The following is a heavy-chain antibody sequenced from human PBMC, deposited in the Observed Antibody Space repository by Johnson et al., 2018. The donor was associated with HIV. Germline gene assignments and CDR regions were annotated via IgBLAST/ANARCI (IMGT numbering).Heavy chain of an antibody. CDR3: AKGDYYDSRAAFDI. D-gene: IGHD3-22*01. CDR1: GFTFSNYG. CDR2: IWYDGSNK. Sequence: VQLVESGGGVVQPGGSLRLSCAASGFTFSNYGMHWVRQSPGQGLEWVYGIWYDGSNKYYTASVKGRFTISRDNSKNTLFLQINSLRAEDTAVYYCAKGDYYDSRAAFDIWGQGTMVTVSS. V-gene: IGHV3-33*06. J-gene: IGHJ3*02.